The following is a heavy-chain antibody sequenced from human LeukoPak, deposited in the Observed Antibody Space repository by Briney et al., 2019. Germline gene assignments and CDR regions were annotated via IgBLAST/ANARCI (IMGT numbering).Heavy chain of an antibody. V-gene: IGHV3-74*01. CDR3: ARDLSAGRNHWFDP. CDR2: INHDGSST. D-gene: IGHD6-19*01. J-gene: IGHJ5*02. CDR1: GFTFTTFW. Sequence: PGGSLRLSCATSGFTFTTFWMHWVRQAPGKGLVWVSRINHDGSSTNYADSVKGRFTISRDNAKNSLYLQMNSLRAEDTAVYYCARDLSAGRNHWFDPWGQGTLVTVSS.